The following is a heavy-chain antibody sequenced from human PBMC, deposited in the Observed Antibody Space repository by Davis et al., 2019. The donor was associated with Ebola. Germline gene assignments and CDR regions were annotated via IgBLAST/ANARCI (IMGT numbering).Heavy chain of an antibody. J-gene: IGHJ5*02. Sequence: ASVKVSCKASGYTFTSYAMHWVRQAPGQRLEWMGWINAGNGNTKYSQKFQGRVTITRDTSASTAYMELSSLRSEDTAVYYCAGVVVGTYTLNWFDPWGQGTLVTVSS. CDR1: GYTFTSYA. V-gene: IGHV1-3*01. D-gene: IGHD1-14*01. CDR3: AGVVVGTYTLNWFDP. CDR2: INAGNGNT.